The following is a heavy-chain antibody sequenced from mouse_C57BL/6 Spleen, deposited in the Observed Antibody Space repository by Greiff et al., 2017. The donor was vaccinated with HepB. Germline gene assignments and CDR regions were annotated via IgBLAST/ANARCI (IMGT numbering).Heavy chain of an antibody. CDR2: IDPSDSYT. Sequence: VKLQQPGAELVMPGASVKLSCKASGYTFTSYWMHWVKQRPGQSLEWIGEIDPSDSYTNYNQKFKGKSTLTVDKSSSTAYMQLSSLTSEDSAVYYCGRVYDGYSVWFGYWGQGTLVTVSA. V-gene: IGHV1-69*01. J-gene: IGHJ3*01. D-gene: IGHD2-3*01. CDR1: GYTFTSYW. CDR3: GRVYDGYSVWFGY.